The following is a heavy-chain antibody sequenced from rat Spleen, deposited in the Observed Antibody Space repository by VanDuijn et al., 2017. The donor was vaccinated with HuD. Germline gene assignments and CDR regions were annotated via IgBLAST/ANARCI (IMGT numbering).Heavy chain of an antibody. CDR2: ISSGGST. D-gene: IGHD1-12*02. CDR1: GFSLISNG. V-gene: IGHV2S8*01. Sequence: QVQLKESGPGLVQPSQTLSLTCTVSGFSLISNGVSWVRQPPGKGLEWIAAISSGGSTYFNSVLKSRLSISRDTSKSQVFLKMNSLQTEDTAIYFCTRDHSYWDSYYPGGFAYWGQGTLVTVSS. J-gene: IGHJ3*01. CDR3: TRDHSYWDSYYPGGFAY.